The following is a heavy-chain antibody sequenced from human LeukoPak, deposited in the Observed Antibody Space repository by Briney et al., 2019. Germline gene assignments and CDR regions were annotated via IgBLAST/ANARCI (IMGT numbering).Heavy chain of an antibody. CDR2: IYSGGST. J-gene: IGHJ4*02. CDR3: ARILGYDSSGYYTGFFDY. CDR1: GFTVSNNY. V-gene: IGHV3-66*01. Sequence: GGSLRLSCAASGFTVSNNYMSWVRQAAGKGLEWVSVIYSGGSTYYADSVKGRFTISRDNSKNTLYPQMNSLRAEDTAVYYCARILGYDSSGYYTGFFDYWGQGTLVTVSS. D-gene: IGHD3-22*01.